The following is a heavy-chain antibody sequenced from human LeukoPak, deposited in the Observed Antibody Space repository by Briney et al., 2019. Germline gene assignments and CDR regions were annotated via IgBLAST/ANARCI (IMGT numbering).Heavy chain of an antibody. J-gene: IGHJ3*02. CDR1: GGSISNYY. CDR3: ARGVVLGQDDAFDI. CDR2: IFYRGSI. Sequence: SETLSLTCTVSGGSISNYYWSWIRQPPGKGLEWIGYIFYRGSIDYSPSLQSRVTTSVDTSKNHLSLRLTSVTAADTAVYFCARGVVLGQDDAFDIWGRGTMVTVSS. D-gene: IGHD3/OR15-3a*01. V-gene: IGHV4-59*12.